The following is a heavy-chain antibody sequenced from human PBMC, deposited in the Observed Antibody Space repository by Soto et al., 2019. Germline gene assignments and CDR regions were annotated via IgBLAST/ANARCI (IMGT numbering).Heavy chain of an antibody. V-gene: IGHV1-46*03. CDR1: GYTFTRYY. CDR2: INPSGGST. CDR3: AAEGIVATIYAY. D-gene: IGHD5-12*01. Sequence: ASVKVSCKASGYTFTRYYMHWVRQAPGQGLEWMGIINPSGGSTSYAQKFQGRVTMTRDTSTSTVYMELSSLRSEDTAVYYCAAEGIVATIYAYWGQGTLVTVSS. J-gene: IGHJ4*02.